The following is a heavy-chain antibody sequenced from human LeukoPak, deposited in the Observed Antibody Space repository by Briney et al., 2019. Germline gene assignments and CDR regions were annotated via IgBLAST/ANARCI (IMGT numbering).Heavy chain of an antibody. D-gene: IGHD4-17*01. CDR1: GVSFSTYY. V-gene: IGHV4-34*01. CDR3: ARQLYGSDY. Sequence: SETLSLTCDVSGVSFSTYYWSWIRPSPEKGLGWIGEVNHSGYTNYNPSLKGRVTISVDTSKNQFSLKLSSVTAADTAVYYCARQLYGSDYWGQGTLVTVSS. CDR2: VNHSGYT. J-gene: IGHJ4*02.